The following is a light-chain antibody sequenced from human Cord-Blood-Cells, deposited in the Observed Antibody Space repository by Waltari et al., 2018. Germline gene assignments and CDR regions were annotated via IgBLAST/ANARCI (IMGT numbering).Light chain of an antibody. V-gene: IGKV1-39*01. Sequence: DIQMTQSPSSLSASVGDRVTITCRASQSISSYLNWYQQKPGKAPKLLIYAAYSLQSGGPSRFSGSGSGTDFTLTISSLQPEDFATYYCQQSYSTPWTFGQGTKVEIK. CDR3: QQSYSTPWT. CDR1: QSISSY. J-gene: IGKJ1*01. CDR2: AAY.